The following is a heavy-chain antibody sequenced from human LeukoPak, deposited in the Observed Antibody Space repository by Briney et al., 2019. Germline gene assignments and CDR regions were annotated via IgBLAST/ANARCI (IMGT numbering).Heavy chain of an antibody. V-gene: IGHV3-53*01. Sequence: GGSLRLSCAASGFIVSGKYMSWVRQAPGKGLEWVSVIRSDGSTSYADSVKGRFTISRDSSKNTLYLQMNSPRAEDTAVYYCAREGSFDSSGYNDALDIWGQGTMVTVTA. CDR2: IRSDGST. CDR3: AREGSFDSSGYNDALDI. CDR1: GFIVSGKY. D-gene: IGHD3-22*01. J-gene: IGHJ3*02.